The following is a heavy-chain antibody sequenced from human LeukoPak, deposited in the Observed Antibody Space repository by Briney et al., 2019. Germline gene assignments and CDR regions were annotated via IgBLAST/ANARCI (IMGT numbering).Heavy chain of an antibody. Sequence: SETLSLTCTVSGGSISSYYWSWIRQPPGKGLEWIGYIYYSGSTNYNPSLKSRVTISVDTSKNQFSLKLSSVTAANTAVYYCARAVLTMVRGVPNWFDPWGQGTLVTVSS. CDR1: GGSISSYY. D-gene: IGHD3-10*01. J-gene: IGHJ5*02. V-gene: IGHV4-59*01. CDR2: IYYSGST. CDR3: ARAVLTMVRGVPNWFDP.